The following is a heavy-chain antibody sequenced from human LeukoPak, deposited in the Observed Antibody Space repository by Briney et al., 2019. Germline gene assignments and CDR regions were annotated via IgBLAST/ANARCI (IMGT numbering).Heavy chain of an antibody. D-gene: IGHD2-2*01. J-gene: IGHJ4*02. Sequence: GSLRLSCAASGFTFSSYSMNWVRQAPGKGLEGVSSISSSSSYIYYADSVKGRFTISRDNAKSSLYLQMNGLRAEDTAVYYCAILSDIVVVPAASQWGQGTLVTVSS. CDR2: ISSSSSYI. CDR3: AILSDIVVVPAASQ. V-gene: IGHV3-21*01. CDR1: GFTFSSYS.